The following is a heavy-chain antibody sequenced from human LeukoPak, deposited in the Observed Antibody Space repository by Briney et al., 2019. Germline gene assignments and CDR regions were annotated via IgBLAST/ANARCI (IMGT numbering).Heavy chain of an antibody. J-gene: IGHJ3*02. Sequence: GGSLRLSCTASGFTFGDYAMSWFRQAPGKGLEWVGFIRSKAYGGTTEYAASVKGRFTISRDDSKSIAYLQMNSLKTEDTAVYYCTGFEVAVAGTRDFDAFDIWGQGTMVTVSS. CDR2: IRSKAYGGTT. CDR1: GFTFGDYA. D-gene: IGHD6-19*01. CDR3: TGFEVAVAGTRDFDAFDI. V-gene: IGHV3-49*03.